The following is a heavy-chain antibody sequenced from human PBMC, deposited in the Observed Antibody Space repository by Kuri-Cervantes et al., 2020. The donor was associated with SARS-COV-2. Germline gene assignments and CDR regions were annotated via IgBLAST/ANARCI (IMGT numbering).Heavy chain of an antibody. CDR3: ARDLLGVLGIDAFDI. CDR2: ITWSGDST. Sequence: GGSLRLSCAASGFTFDDYTMHWVRQAPGKGLEWVPLITWSGDSTYYADSVRGRFTISRDNSKNSLFLQMNSLRSEDTAVYYCARDLLGVLGIDAFDIWGQGTMVTVSS. D-gene: IGHD6-13*01. J-gene: IGHJ3*02. CDR1: GFTFDDYT. V-gene: IGHV3-43*01.